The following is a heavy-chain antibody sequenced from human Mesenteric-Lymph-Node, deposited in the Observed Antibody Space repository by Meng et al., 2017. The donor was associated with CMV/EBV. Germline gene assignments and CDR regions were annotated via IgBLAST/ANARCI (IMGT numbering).Heavy chain of an antibody. V-gene: IGHV4-34*01. J-gene: IGHJ4*02. Sequence: CAVWLFQPSEPLSVTVAVYGGSFSGYYWNWIRQSPEKGLEWIGEINHSGSTTYNPSFTSRIIISVDTSTNQISLNMSSVTAADTAVYYCARGSSYDILTGYFDYWGQGALVTVSS. CDR3: ARGSSYDILTGYFDY. CDR1: GGSFSGYY. D-gene: IGHD3-9*01. CDR2: INHSGST.